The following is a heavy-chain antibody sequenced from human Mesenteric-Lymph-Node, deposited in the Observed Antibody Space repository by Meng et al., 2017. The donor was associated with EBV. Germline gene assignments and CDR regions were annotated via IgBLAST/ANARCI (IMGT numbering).Heavy chain of an antibody. CDR1: GGSFSGYY. V-gene: IGHV4-34*01. Sequence: VALQQRGAGQLTPSETLSLTCAVYGGSFSGYYWSWIRQAPGQGLEWIGESTHNGIVNYNPSLKSRVAISVDTFKNQFSLRLTSVTVADTAIYYCARIESIWGTYRKYYFDYWGQGTLVTVSS. CDR3: ARIESIWGTYRKYYFDY. J-gene: IGHJ4*02. D-gene: IGHD3-16*02. CDR2: STHNGIV.